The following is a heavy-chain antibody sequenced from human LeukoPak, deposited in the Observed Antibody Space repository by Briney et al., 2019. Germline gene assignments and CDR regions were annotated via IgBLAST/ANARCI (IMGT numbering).Heavy chain of an antibody. J-gene: IGHJ4*02. CDR1: GFTFSSYW. CDR2: INSDGSST. D-gene: IGHD3-9*01. V-gene: IGHV3-74*01. Sequence: GGSLRLSCAASGFTFSSYWMHWFRQAPGKGLVWVSRINSDGSSTSYADSVKGRFTISRDNAKNTLYLQMNSLRAEDTAVYYCAILTGYSAVASDYWGQGTLVTVSS. CDR3: AILTGYSAVASDY.